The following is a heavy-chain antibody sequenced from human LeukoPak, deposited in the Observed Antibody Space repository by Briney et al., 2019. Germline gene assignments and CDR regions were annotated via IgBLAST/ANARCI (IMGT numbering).Heavy chain of an antibody. CDR1: GYTFTSYG. CDR3: ATDYGDYGLDY. D-gene: IGHD4-17*01. J-gene: IGHJ4*02. V-gene: IGHV1-18*01. Sequence: ASVKVSCKASGYTFTSYGISWVRQAPGQGLEWMGWISAYNGNTNYAQKLQGRVTMTRDTSTSTVYMELSSLRSEDTAVYYCATDYGDYGLDYWGQGTLVTVSS. CDR2: ISAYNGNT.